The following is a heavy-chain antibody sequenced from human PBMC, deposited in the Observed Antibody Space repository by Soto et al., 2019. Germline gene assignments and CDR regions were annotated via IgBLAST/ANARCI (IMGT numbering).Heavy chain of an antibody. J-gene: IGHJ4*02. V-gene: IGHV3-23*01. CDR2: ISGSGGST. Sequence: EVQLLESGGGLVQPGGSLRLSCAASGFTFSSYAMSWVRQAPGKGLEWVSAISGSGGSTYYADSVKGRFTISRDNSKNPLYLQMNSLSAADKDVSYCAKRYSFYYWGQGTLVTVSS. CDR1: GFTFSSYA. CDR3: AKRYSFYY.